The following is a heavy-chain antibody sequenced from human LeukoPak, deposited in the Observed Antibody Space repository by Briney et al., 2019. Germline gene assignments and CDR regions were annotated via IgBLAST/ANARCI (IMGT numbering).Heavy chain of an antibody. CDR3: AKGGSYAPLDY. J-gene: IGHJ4*02. CDR2: TSDSGGDS. D-gene: IGHD1-26*01. Sequence: GGSLRLSCTASGFTFSSSAMTWVRQAPGKGLEWVSATSDSGGDSIYTDSVKDRFTISRDNSKNTLYLQMNSLRAEDTALYYCAKGGSYAPLDYWGQGTLVTVSS. CDR1: GFTFSSSA. V-gene: IGHV3-23*01.